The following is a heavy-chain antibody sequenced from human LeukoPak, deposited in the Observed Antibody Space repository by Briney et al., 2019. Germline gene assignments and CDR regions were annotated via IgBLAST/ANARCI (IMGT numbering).Heavy chain of an antibody. J-gene: IGHJ4*02. V-gene: IGHV3-30-3*01. CDR1: GFTFSSYA. CDR2: ISYDGSNK. Sequence: PGGSLRLSCAASGFTFSSYAMHWVRQAPGKGLEWVAVISYDGSNKYYADSVKGRFTISRDNSKNTLYLQMSSLRAEDTAVYYCARTRAGWGQGTLVTVSS. D-gene: IGHD6-19*01. CDR3: ARTRAG.